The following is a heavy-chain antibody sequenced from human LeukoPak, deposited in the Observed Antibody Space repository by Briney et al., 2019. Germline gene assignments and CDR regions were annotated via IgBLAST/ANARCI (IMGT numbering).Heavy chain of an antibody. Sequence: SETLSLTCTVSGGSISSSSYYWGWIRQPPGKGLEWIGSIYYSGSTYYNPSLKSRVTISVDTSKNQFSLKLSSVTAADTAVYYCARTRRVAAAGTGDDYWGQGTLVTVSS. CDR3: ARTRRVAAAGTGDDY. V-gene: IGHV4-39*01. D-gene: IGHD6-13*01. CDR2: IYYSGST. J-gene: IGHJ4*02. CDR1: GGSISSSSYY.